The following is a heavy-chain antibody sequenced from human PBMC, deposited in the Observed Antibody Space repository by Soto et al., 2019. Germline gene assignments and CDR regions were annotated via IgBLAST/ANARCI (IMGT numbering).Heavy chain of an antibody. J-gene: IGHJ5*02. CDR3: ARVVPGAEAWFGP. D-gene: IGHD2-2*01. CDR1: GGTFSSYA. Sequence: SVKVSCKASGGTFSSYAISWVRQAPGQGLEWMGGIIPIFGTANYAQKFQGRVTITADESTSTAYMELSSLRSEDTAVYYCARVVPGAEAWFGPWGHGTLVTVSS. CDR2: IIPIFGTA. V-gene: IGHV1-69*13.